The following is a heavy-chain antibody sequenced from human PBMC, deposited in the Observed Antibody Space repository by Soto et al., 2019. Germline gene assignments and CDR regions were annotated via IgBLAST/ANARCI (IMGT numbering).Heavy chain of an antibody. Sequence: GGSLRLSCAASGFTFSSYGMHWVRQAPGKGLEWVAVISYDGSNKYYADSVKGRFTISRDNSKNTLYLQMNSLRAEDTAVYYCAKDPPYYSSSWFIFDYWGQGTLVTVSS. V-gene: IGHV3-30*18. CDR1: GFTFSSYG. J-gene: IGHJ4*02. D-gene: IGHD6-13*01. CDR3: AKDPPYYSSSWFIFDY. CDR2: ISYDGSNK.